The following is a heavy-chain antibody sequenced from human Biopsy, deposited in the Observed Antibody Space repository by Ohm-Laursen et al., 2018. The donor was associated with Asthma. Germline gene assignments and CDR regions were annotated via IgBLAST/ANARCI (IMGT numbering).Heavy chain of an antibody. V-gene: IGHV3-30-3*01. CDR3: ARDKPSHIDYYYGMDV. CDR2: ISYDGSNK. Sequence: SLRLSCAASGFTFSSYAMHWVRQAPGKGLEWVAVISYDGSNKYYADSVKGRFTIFRDNSKNTLYLQMNSLRAEDTAVYYCARDKPSHIDYYYGMDVWGQGTAVTVSS. CDR1: GFTFSSYA. J-gene: IGHJ6*02.